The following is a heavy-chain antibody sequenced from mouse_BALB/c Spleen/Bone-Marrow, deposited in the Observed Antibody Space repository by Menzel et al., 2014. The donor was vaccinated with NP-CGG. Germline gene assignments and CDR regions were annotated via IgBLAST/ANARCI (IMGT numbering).Heavy chain of an antibody. J-gene: IGHJ3*01. V-gene: IGHV4-1*02. CDR2: INPDSSTI. CDR1: GFDFSRYW. D-gene: IGHD4-1*01. CDR3: ARNWDVGFAY. Sequence: EVQLQESGGGLVQPGGSLKLSYAASGFDFSRYWMSWVRRAPGKGLEWIGEINPDSSTINYTPSLKDKFIISRDNAKNTLYLQMSKVRSEDTALYYCARNWDVGFAYWGQGTLVTVSA.